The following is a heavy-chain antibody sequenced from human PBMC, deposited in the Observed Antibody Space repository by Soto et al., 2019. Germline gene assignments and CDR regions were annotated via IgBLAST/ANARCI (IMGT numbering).Heavy chain of an antibody. V-gene: IGHV1-69*01. CDR3: ARSSKGQLVSPPHYSYGMDV. Sequence: QVQLVQSGAEVKKPGSSVKVSCKASGGTFSSYAISWVRQAPGQGLEWMGGIIPIFDTANYAQKFQGRVTITADESTSTAYMELSSLRSEDTAVYYCARSSKGQLVSPPHYSYGMDVWGQGTTVTVSS. J-gene: IGHJ6*02. CDR1: GGTFSSYA. CDR2: IIPIFDTA. D-gene: IGHD6-6*01.